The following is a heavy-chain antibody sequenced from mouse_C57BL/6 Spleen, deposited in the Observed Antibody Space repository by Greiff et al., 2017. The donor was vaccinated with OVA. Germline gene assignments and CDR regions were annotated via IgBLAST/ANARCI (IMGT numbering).Heavy chain of an antibody. CDR1: GFTFSSYT. J-gene: IGHJ4*01. CDR2: ISGGGGNT. V-gene: IGHV5-9*01. Sequence: EVHLVESGGGLVKPGGSLKLSCAASGFTFSSYTMSWVRQTPEKRLEWVATISGGGGNTYYPDSVKGRFTISRDNAKNTLYLQMSSLRSEDTALYYCARQAYGNYVHYAMDYWGQGTSVTVSS. CDR3: ARQAYGNYVHYAMDY. D-gene: IGHD2-1*01.